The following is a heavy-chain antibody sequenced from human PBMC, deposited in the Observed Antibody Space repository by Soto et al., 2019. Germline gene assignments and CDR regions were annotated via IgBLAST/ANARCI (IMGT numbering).Heavy chain of an antibody. CDR1: GFTFTNYG. Sequence: GASVKVSCKASGFTFTNYGISWVRQAPGQGLGWMGWSRAYKGNTNYAQKFQGRVTMTTDTSTSIAYLELRSLRSDDMAVYFCASLSGQLTYYFDYWGQGIQVTVSS. D-gene: IGHD6-6*01. CDR2: SRAYKGNT. CDR3: ASLSGQLTYYFDY. J-gene: IGHJ4*02. V-gene: IGHV1-18*03.